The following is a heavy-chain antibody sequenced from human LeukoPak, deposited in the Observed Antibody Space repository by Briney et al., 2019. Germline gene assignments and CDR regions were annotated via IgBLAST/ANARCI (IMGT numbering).Heavy chain of an antibody. CDR2: IYYSGST. Sequence: SETLSLTCTVSGGSISSYYWSWIRQPPGKGLEWIGYIYYSGSTNYTPSLKSRVTILVDTSKNQFSLKLSSVTAADTAVYYCARAPSVAAAGTYYYYGMDVWGQGTTVTVSS. CDR3: ARAPSVAAAGTYYYYGMDV. V-gene: IGHV4-59*01. D-gene: IGHD6-13*01. CDR1: GGSISSYY. J-gene: IGHJ6*02.